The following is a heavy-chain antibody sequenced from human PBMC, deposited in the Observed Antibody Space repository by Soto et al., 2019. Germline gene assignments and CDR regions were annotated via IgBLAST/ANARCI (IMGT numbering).Heavy chain of an antibody. D-gene: IGHD3-16*01. Sequence: QVQLVQSGAAVKKPGSSVKVSCKASGGTVSSYAISWVRQAPGQGLEWMGGIIPIFGTANYAQKFHGRVTITADESTSTAYMELSSLRSEDAAVYYCARDRDSWGWFDPWGQGTLVTVSS. J-gene: IGHJ5*02. V-gene: IGHV1-69*12. CDR2: IIPIFGTA. CDR3: ARDRDSWGWFDP. CDR1: GGTVSSYA.